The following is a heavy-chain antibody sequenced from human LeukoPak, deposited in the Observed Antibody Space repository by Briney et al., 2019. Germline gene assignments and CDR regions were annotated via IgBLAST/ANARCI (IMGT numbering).Heavy chain of an antibody. Sequence: ASVKVSCKASGYTFTSYDINWVRQATGQGLEWMGWINPNSGGTNYAQKFQGRVTMTRDTSISTAYMELSRLRSDDTAVYYCARESMVRGVSRSFDYWGQGTLVTVSS. V-gene: IGHV1-2*02. CDR2: INPNSGGT. CDR3: ARESMVRGVSRSFDY. J-gene: IGHJ4*02. D-gene: IGHD3-10*01. CDR1: GYTFTSYD.